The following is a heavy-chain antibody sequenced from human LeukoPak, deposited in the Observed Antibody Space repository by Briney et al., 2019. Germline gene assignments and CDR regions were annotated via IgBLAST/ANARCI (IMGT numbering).Heavy chain of an antibody. CDR2: TRNKANSYTT. Sequence: GGSLRLSCAASGFTFSDHYMDWVRQAPGKGLEWVGRTRNKANSYTTEYAASVKGRFTISRDDSKNSLYLRMNSLKTEDTAVYYCSRVVVRGIIITEYYFDYWGQGALVTVSS. CDR1: GFTFSDHY. D-gene: IGHD3-10*01. CDR3: SRVVVRGIIITEYYFDY. J-gene: IGHJ4*02. V-gene: IGHV3-72*01.